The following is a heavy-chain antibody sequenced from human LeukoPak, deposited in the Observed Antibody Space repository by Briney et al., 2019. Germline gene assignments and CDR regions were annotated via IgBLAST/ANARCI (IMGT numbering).Heavy chain of an antibody. V-gene: IGHV3-9*01. J-gene: IGHJ3*02. D-gene: IGHD1-26*01. CDR3: ARAAGIVGALDAFDI. Sequence: GGSLRLSCAASGFTFDDYAMHWVRQAPGKGLEWVSGISWNSGSIGYADSVKGRFTISRDNAKNSLYLQMNSLRAEDTAVYYCARAAGIVGALDAFDIWGQGTMVTVSS. CDR1: GFTFDDYA. CDR2: ISWNSGSI.